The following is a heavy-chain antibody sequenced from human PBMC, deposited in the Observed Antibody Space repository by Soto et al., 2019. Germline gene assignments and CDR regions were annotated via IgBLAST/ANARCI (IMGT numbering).Heavy chain of an antibody. CDR3: AKTRIVVVVAATIDY. D-gene: IGHD2-15*01. CDR1: GFTFSSYG. CDR2: ISYDGSNK. Sequence: QVQLVESGGGVVQPGRSLRLSCAASGFTFSSYGMHWVRQAPGKGLEWVAVISYDGSNKYYADSVKGRFTISRDNSKNTLYLQMTSLRAEDTAVYYCAKTRIVVVVAATIDYWGQGTLVTVSS. J-gene: IGHJ4*02. V-gene: IGHV3-30*18.